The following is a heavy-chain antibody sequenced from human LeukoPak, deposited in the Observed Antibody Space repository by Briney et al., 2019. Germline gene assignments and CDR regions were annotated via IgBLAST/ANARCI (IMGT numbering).Heavy chain of an antibody. D-gene: IGHD6-19*01. Sequence: GGSLRLSCAVSGFTFSSYAMSWVRQAPGKGLEWVSAISGSGGGTFYADSVRGRFTISRDNSKNTVYLQMNSLRAEDTAVYYCAKSGGGYSSGWFYWGQGTLVTVSS. CDR3: AKSGGGYSSGWFY. CDR1: GFTFSSYA. J-gene: IGHJ4*02. CDR2: ISGSGGGT. V-gene: IGHV3-23*01.